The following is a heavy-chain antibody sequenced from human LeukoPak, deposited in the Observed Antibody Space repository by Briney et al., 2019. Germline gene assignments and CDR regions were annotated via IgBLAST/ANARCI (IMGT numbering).Heavy chain of an antibody. Sequence: ESLKISCKGSGYSFTSYWIGWVRQMPGKGLEWMGIIYPGDSDTRYSPSFQGQVTISADKSISAAYLQWSSLKASDTAMYYCARRYCSSTSCYWTAFDIWGQGTMVTVSS. CDR3: ARRYCSSTSCYWTAFDI. D-gene: IGHD2-2*01. V-gene: IGHV5-51*01. CDR2: IYPGDSDT. J-gene: IGHJ3*02. CDR1: GYSFTSYW.